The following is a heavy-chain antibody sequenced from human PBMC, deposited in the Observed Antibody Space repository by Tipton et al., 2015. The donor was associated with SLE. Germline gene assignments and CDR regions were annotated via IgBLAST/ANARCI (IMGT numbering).Heavy chain of an antibody. CDR2: INSDGTST. Sequence: SLRLSCAASGFTFRNHALGWVRQAPGKGLVWVSNINSDGTSTTYADSVKGRFTISRDNARNTLYLQMNSLRAEDTTVYYCAGEFKSGYWGQGTLVTASS. CDR3: AGEFKSGY. J-gene: IGHJ4*02. D-gene: IGHD1-26*01. CDR1: GFTFRNHA. V-gene: IGHV3-74*01.